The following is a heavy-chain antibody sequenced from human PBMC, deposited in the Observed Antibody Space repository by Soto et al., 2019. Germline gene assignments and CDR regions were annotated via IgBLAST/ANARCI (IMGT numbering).Heavy chain of an antibody. Sequence: HPGGSLRLSCAASGFTSSSYAMTWVRQAPGKGLEWVSVISGSGGSTYFADSVKGRFTISRDNSKNTLYLQMSSLRAEDTAVYYCITDLHLSSSPSMDVWGQGTTVTVSS. D-gene: IGHD6-13*01. V-gene: IGHV3-23*01. J-gene: IGHJ6*02. CDR3: ITDLHLSSSPSMDV. CDR1: GFTSSSYA. CDR2: ISGSGGST.